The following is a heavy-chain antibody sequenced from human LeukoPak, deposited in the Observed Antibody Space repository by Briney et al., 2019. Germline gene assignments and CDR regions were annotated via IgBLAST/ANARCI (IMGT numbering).Heavy chain of an antibody. Sequence: XXFXSYGXXWVRQAPGKGLEWVAVISYDGXNKYYADSVKGRFTISRDNSKNTLYLQMNSLRAEDTAVYYCAKEVGPSHYDFWSGYYNHYYYYGMDVWGQGTTVTVSS. CDR3: AKEVGPSHYDFWSGYYNHYYYYGMDV. CDR1: XXFXSYG. CDR2: ISYDGXNK. D-gene: IGHD3-3*01. J-gene: IGHJ6*02. V-gene: IGHV3-30*18.